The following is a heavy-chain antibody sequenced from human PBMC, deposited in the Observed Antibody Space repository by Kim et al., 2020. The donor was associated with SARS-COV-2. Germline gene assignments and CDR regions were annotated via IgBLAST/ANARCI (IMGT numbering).Heavy chain of an antibody. J-gene: IGHJ4*02. CDR1: GGSISSSNW. Sequence: SETLSLTCADSGGSISSSNWWSWVRQPPGKGLEWIGEIYHSGSTNYNPSLKSRVTISVDKSKNQFSLKLSSVTAADTAVYYCARDGVDIETQGLRYWGQGTLVTVSS. V-gene: IGHV4-4*02. D-gene: IGHD5-12*01. CDR2: IYHSGST. CDR3: ARDGVDIETQGLRY.